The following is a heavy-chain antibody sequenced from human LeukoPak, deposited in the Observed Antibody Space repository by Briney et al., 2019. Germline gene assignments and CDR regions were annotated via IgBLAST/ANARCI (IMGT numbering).Heavy chain of an antibody. Sequence: SETLSLTCTVSGDSVSSYYWNWIRQPPRKGLEWIGFMYYSGSSNYNPSLKSRVTISVDTSKNQFSLKLSSVTAADTAVYYCARGRGYNSFDYWGQGTLVTVSS. J-gene: IGHJ4*02. CDR2: MYYSGSS. CDR3: ARGRGYNSFDY. V-gene: IGHV4-59*02. CDR1: GDSVSSYY. D-gene: IGHD5-24*01.